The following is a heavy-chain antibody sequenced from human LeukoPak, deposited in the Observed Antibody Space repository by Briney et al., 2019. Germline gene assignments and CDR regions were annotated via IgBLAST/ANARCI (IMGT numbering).Heavy chain of an antibody. D-gene: IGHD6-19*01. CDR1: GFDFNTES. V-gene: IGHV3-21*05. CDR3: ARGEAVAGTDH. CDR2: ISSSASLI. J-gene: IGHJ4*02. Sequence: PGGSLRLSCAASGFDFNTESMIWVRQTPGKGLEWLSYISSSASLIYYADSLKGRFTVSRDNAKKTLFLQMNSLRVEDTAMYYCARGEAVAGTDHWGQGVLVTVSS.